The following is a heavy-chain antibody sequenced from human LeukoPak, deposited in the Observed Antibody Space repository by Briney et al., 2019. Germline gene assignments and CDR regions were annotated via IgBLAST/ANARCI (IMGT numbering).Heavy chain of an antibody. D-gene: IGHD6-19*01. V-gene: IGHV5-51*01. Sequence: GESLKISCKGSGYSFTSYWIGWVRQMPGKGLAWMGIIYPGDSDTRYSPSFQGQVTISVDKSISTAYLQWSSLKASDTAMYYCASSLFPEREAVAGRGHDAFDIWGQGTMVTVSS. CDR3: ASSLFPEREAVAGRGHDAFDI. CDR2: IYPGDSDT. CDR1: GYSFTSYW. J-gene: IGHJ3*02.